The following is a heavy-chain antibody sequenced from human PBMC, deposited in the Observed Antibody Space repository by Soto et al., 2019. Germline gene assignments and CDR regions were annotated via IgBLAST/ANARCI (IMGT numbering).Heavy chain of an antibody. J-gene: IGHJ5*02. CDR3: ARDPPYYGSGSNWFDP. Sequence: ASVKVSCKASGYTFTRYSMHWVRQAPGQRLEWMGWINAGNGNTKYSQKFQGRVTITRDTSASTAYMELSSLRSEDTAVYYCARDPPYYGSGSNWFDPWGQGTLVTAPQ. CDR2: INAGNGNT. D-gene: IGHD3-10*01. V-gene: IGHV1-3*01. CDR1: GYTFTRYS.